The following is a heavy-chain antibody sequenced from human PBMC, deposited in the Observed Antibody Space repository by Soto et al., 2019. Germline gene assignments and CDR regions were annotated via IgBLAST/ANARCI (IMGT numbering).Heavy chain of an antibody. V-gene: IGHV3-48*02. D-gene: IGHD2-15*01. J-gene: IGHJ6*02. CDR2: ISSSSSTI. CDR3: ARVRWSYYGMDV. CDR1: GFTFRSYS. Sequence: EVQLVESGGGLVQPGGSLRLSCAASGFTFRSYSMNWVRQAPGKGLEWVSYISSSSSTIYYADSVKGRFTISRDNAKNSLYLQMNSLRDEDTAVYYCARVRWSYYGMDVWGQGTTVTVSS.